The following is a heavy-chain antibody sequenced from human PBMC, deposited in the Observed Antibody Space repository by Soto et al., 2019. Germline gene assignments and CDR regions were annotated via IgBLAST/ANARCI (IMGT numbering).Heavy chain of an antibody. CDR1: GGTFSSYA. J-gene: IGHJ6*02. CDR2: IIPIFGTP. V-gene: IGHV1-69*12. Sequence: QVQLVQSGAEVKKPGSSVKVSCKASGGTFSSYAISWVRQAPGQGLEWMGGIIPIFGTPDYAQKFQGRVTITEDESTSTAYMELSSLRSADTAVYYCARQPTVTPYYYYGMDVWGQGTTVTVSS. CDR3: ARQPTVTPYYYYGMDV. D-gene: IGHD4-4*01.